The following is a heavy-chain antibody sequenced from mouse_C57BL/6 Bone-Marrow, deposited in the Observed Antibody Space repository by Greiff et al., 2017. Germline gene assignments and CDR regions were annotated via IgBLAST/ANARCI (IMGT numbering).Heavy chain of an antibody. CDR3: AKRDGSSSYYAMDY. CDR2: IWGGGST. CDR1: GFSLTSYG. D-gene: IGHD1-1*01. Sequence: VKVVESGPGLVAPSQSLSITCTVSGFSLTSYGVDWVRQPPGKGLEWLGVIWGGGSTNYNSALMSRLSISKDNSQSQVFLKKNSLQTDDTAMYYCAKRDGSSSYYAMDYWGQGTSVTVSS. J-gene: IGHJ4*01. V-gene: IGHV2-9*01.